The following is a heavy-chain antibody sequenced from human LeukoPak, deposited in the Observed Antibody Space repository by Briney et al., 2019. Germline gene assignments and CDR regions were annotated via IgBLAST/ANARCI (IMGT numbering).Heavy chain of an antibody. J-gene: IGHJ4*02. CDR3: ARDRYGDYTFDF. V-gene: IGHV3-21*01. Sequence: GGSLRLSCAASGFTFSGYAMSWVRQAPGKGLEWVSSITSSSSYINYADSVKGRFTISRDNAKNSLYLQMNSLRAEDTAVYYCARDRYGDYTFDFWGQGTPVTVSS. D-gene: IGHD4-17*01. CDR2: ITSSSSYI. CDR1: GFTFSGYA.